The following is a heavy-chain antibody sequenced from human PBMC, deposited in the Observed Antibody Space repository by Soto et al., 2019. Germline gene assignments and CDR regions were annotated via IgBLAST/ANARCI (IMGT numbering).Heavy chain of an antibody. J-gene: IGHJ6*02. Sequence: KPSETLSLTCTVSGGSVSSGSYYWSWIRQPPGKGLEWIGYIYYSGSTNYNPSLKSRVTISVDTSKNQFSLKLSSVTAADTAVYYCARDRILCSSTSCFGMDVWGQGTTVTVSS. CDR1: GGSVSSGSYY. D-gene: IGHD2-2*01. CDR3: ARDRILCSSTSCFGMDV. CDR2: IYYSGST. V-gene: IGHV4-61*01.